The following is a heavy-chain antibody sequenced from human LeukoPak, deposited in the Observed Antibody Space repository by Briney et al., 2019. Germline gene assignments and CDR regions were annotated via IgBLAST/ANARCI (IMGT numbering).Heavy chain of an antibody. J-gene: IGHJ3*02. Sequence: GGSLRLSCAASGFTFSSYSMNWVRQAPGKGLVWVSRTNTDGSSTSYADSVKGRFTISRDNAKNTLYLQMNSLRAEDTAVYYCASYRRYYDFWSGYSDAFDIWGQGTMVTVSS. D-gene: IGHD3-3*01. V-gene: IGHV3-74*01. CDR2: TNTDGSST. CDR1: GFTFSSYS. CDR3: ASYRRYYDFWSGYSDAFDI.